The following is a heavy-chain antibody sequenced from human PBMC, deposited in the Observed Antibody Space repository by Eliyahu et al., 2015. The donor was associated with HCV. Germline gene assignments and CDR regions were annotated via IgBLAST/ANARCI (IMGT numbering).Heavy chain of an antibody. V-gene: IGHV1-18*01. CDR1: XXTFTSYG. D-gene: IGHD5-24*01. CDR2: ISAYNGNT. Sequence: QVQLVQSGXEVKKPGASVKVXCKASXXTFTSYGIXWVRQAPGXGLEWMGWISAYNGNTNYAQKLQGRVTMTTDTSTSTAYMELRSLRSDDTAMYYCARAKDDYYYYYGMDVWGQGTTVTVSS. J-gene: IGHJ6*02. CDR3: ARAKDDYYYYYGMDV.